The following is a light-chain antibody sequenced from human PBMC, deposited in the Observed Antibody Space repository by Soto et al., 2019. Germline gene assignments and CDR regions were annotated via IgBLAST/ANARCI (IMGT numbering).Light chain of an antibody. V-gene: IGKV3-20*01. Sequence: EIVLTQSPGTLSLSPGERATLSCRASQSVSSDYLSWYQQKPGQPPRLLIYGASYRATGIPDRFSGGGSGTDFTLTISRLGAEDFAVYYCQQYGSTPPVTFGGGTKVEIK. CDR3: QQYGSTPPVT. CDR2: GAS. J-gene: IGKJ4*01. CDR1: QSVSSDY.